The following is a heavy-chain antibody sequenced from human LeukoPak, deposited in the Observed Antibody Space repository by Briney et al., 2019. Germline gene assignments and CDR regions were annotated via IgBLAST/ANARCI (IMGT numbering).Heavy chain of an antibody. CDR2: INHSGST. J-gene: IGHJ4*02. CDR3: ARGPDIVVVPAKSDFDY. D-gene: IGHD2-2*01. Sequence: NPSETLSLTCAVYGGSFSGYYWSWIRQPPGKGLEWIGEINHSGSTNYNPSLKSRVTISVDTSKNQFSLKLSSVTAADTAVYYCARGPDIVVVPAKSDFDYWGQGTLVTVSS. V-gene: IGHV4-34*01. CDR1: GGSFSGYY.